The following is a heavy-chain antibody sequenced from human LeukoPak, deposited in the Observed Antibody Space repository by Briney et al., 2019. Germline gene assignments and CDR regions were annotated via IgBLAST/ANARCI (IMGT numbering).Heavy chain of an antibody. CDR3: AKEACGGSCSSDYFDY. CDR1: GFIFSSYG. D-gene: IGHD2-15*01. CDR2: ISYDGSTK. Sequence: GGSLRLSCAASGFIFSSYGLHWVRQAPGKGLEWVAVISYDGSTKYYADSVKGRLTISRDNSRNTLYLRMNSLRAEDTAVYYCAKEACGGSCSSDYFDYWGQGTLVTVSS. V-gene: IGHV3-30*18. J-gene: IGHJ4*02.